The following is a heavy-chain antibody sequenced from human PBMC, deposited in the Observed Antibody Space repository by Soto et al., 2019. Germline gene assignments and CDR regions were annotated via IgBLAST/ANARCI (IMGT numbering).Heavy chain of an antibody. D-gene: IGHD3-22*01. CDR3: AREWFEGSSGYYPNWFDP. CDR1: GYTFTSYG. Sequence: ASVKVSCKASGYTFTSYGISWVRQAPGQGLEWMGWISAYNGNTNYAQKLQGRVTMTTDTSTSTAYMELRSLRSDDTAVYYCAREWFEGSSGYYPNWFDPWGQGTLVTVSS. J-gene: IGHJ5*02. CDR2: ISAYNGNT. V-gene: IGHV1-18*01.